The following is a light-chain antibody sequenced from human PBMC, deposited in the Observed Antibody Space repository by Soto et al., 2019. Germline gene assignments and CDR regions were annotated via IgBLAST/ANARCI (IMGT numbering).Light chain of an antibody. CDR1: SSDVGAYDF. V-gene: IGLV2-14*01. CDR2: EVR. Sequence: QSVLAQPASVSGSPGQSITISCTGTSSDVGAYDFVSWYQQHPGEVPKLIIYEVRNRPSGVSNRFSGSKSGNTASLTISGLQAEDEADYYCSSDTNDSPWVFGGGTKLTVL. CDR3: SSDTNDSPWV. J-gene: IGLJ3*02.